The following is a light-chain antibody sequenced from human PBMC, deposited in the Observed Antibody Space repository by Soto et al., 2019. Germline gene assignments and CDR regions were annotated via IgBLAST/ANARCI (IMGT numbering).Light chain of an antibody. CDR3: QQRSNWPPIT. V-gene: IGKV3-11*01. CDR2: DAS. Sequence: EIVLTQSPATLSLSPGEIATLSFRASQSVSRYLAWYQQKPGQAPRLLIYDASNRATGIPARFSGSGSGTDFTLTISSLQSEDSAVYYCQQRSNWPPITFGQGTRLEI. J-gene: IGKJ5*01. CDR1: QSVSRY.